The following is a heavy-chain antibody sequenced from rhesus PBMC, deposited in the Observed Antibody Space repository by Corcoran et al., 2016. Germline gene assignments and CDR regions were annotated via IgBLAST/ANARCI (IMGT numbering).Heavy chain of an antibody. J-gene: IGHJ4*01. CDR1: GGSVSSSNW. V-gene: IGHV4-65*01. D-gene: IGHD5-24*01. CDR2: ISGSSGRT. Sequence: QLQLQESGPGLVKPSETLSLTCAVSGGSVSSSNWWSWIRQPPGKGLEWIGYISGSSGRTYYNPSLKRRVTISTVTSKNKCSLKLSSVTAADTAVYYCARSGYSSSIDYWGQGVLVTVSS. CDR3: ARSGYSSSIDY.